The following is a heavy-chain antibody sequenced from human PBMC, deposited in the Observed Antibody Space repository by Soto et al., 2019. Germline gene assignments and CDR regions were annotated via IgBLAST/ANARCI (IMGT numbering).Heavy chain of an antibody. Sequence: ASVKVSCKASGYTLTGYYMHWVRQAPGQGLEWMGWINPNSGGTNYAQKFQGRVTMTRDTSISTAYMELSRLRSDDTAVYYCARVVVPAAKGYYYYYGMDVWGQGTTVTVSS. CDR1: GYTLTGYY. V-gene: IGHV1-2*02. J-gene: IGHJ6*02. CDR3: ARVVVPAAKGYYYYYGMDV. D-gene: IGHD2-2*01. CDR2: INPNSGGT.